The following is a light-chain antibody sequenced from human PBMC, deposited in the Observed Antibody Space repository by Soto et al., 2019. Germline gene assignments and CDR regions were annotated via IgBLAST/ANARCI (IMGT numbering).Light chain of an antibody. CDR2: GAS. Sequence: IVMTQSHATLSVSPVDSSTLSCMSSQSVRTNLAWYQLTPGQAPRLLIYGASNRATGVPDRFSGTGSGTDFTLTISRLKSDDFAVYYCQKHNDWPHLNFGGGPKVDLK. CDR3: QKHNDWPHLN. J-gene: IGKJ4*01. CDR1: QSVRTN. V-gene: IGKV3-15*01.